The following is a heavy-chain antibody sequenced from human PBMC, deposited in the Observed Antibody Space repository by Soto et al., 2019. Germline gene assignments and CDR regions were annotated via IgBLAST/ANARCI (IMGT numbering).Heavy chain of an antibody. Sequence: QVQLVQSGAEVKKPGSSVKVSCKASVGTFSSYAISWVRQAHGQGLEWMGGIIPMFGSANYAHKFQGRVTITEDKSTSTAHMELRSLRSEDTAVYYCARHHFVGAADYWGQGTLVTVSS. V-gene: IGHV1-69*06. CDR1: VGTFSSYA. CDR3: ARHHFVGAADY. CDR2: IIPMFGSA. D-gene: IGHD1-26*01. J-gene: IGHJ4*02.